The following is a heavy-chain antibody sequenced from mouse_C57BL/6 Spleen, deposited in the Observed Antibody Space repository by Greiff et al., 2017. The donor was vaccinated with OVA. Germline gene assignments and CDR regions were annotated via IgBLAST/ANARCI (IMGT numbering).Heavy chain of an antibody. CDR3: ARHEDWYFDV. Sequence: VKLQQPGAELVRPGSSVKLSCKASGYTFTSYWMDWVKQRPGQGLEWIGNIYPSDSETHYNQKFKDKATLTVDKSSSTAYMQLSSLTSEDSAVYYCARHEDWYFDVWGTGTTVTVSS. V-gene: IGHV1-61*01. CDR2: IYPSDSET. CDR1: GYTFTSYW. J-gene: IGHJ1*03.